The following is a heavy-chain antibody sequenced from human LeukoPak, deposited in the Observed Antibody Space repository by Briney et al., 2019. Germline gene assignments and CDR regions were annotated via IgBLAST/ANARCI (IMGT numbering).Heavy chain of an antibody. D-gene: IGHD2-8*01. CDR2: VFQLQTVRS. J-gene: IGHJ4*02. V-gene: IGHV4-38-2*02. CDR3: ARVLHAPKFIDS. Sequence: SETLSLTCTVSGSSITSTYYWAWFRQPPGKGLEWIATVFQLQTVRSFYNKSLESRVTMSLDTSQNQFSLNLTSVTAADTALYFCARVLHAPKFIDSWGQGTLVTVPS. CDR1: GSSITSTYY.